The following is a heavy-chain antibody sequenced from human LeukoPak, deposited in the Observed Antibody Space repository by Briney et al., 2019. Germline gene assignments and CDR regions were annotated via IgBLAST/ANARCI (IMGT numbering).Heavy chain of an antibody. J-gene: IGHJ4*02. CDR3: ARVAALDYGDYQRPMYFDY. D-gene: IGHD4-17*01. V-gene: IGHV3-7*01. Sequence: GGSLRLSCAASGFTFSSYWMSWVRQAPGKGLEWVANIKQDGSEKYYVDSVKGRFTISRDNAKNSLYLQMNSLRAEDTAVYYCARVAALDYGDYQRPMYFDYWGQGTLVTVSS. CDR2: IKQDGSEK. CDR1: GFTFSSYW.